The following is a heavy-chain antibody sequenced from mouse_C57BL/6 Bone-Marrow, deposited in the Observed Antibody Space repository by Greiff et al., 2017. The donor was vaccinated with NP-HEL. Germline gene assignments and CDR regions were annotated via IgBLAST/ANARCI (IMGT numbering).Heavy chain of an antibody. Sequence: QVQLQQSGAELAKPGASVTLSCKASGYTFTSYWMHWVKQRPGQGLEWIGYINPSSGYTKYNQKFKDKATLTADKSSSTAYMQLSSQIYEDCAVYYGARMAITTVVATRAMDYWGQGTSVTVSS. J-gene: IGHJ4*01. CDR3: ARMAITTVVATRAMDY. V-gene: IGHV1-7*01. CDR2: INPSSGYT. CDR1: GYTFTSYW. D-gene: IGHD1-1*01.